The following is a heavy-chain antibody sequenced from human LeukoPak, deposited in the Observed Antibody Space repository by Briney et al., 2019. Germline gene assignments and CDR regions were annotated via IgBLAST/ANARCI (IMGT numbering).Heavy chain of an antibody. CDR1: GGSISSGRYY. V-gene: IGHV4-39*07. Sequence: SETLSLTCTVSGGSISSGRYYWGWIRQPPGKGLEWIGSLYYSGSTYYNPSLKSRVTISVDTSKNQFSLKLSSVTAADTAVYYCARDPSVAAAGTRGLDYWGQGTLVTVSS. CDR2: LYYSGST. CDR3: ARDPSVAAAGTRGLDY. J-gene: IGHJ4*02. D-gene: IGHD6-13*01.